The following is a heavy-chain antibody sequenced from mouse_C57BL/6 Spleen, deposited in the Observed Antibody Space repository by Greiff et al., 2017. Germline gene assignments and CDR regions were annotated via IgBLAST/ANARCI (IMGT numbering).Heavy chain of an antibody. CDR3: ARSHYGSSTFAY. V-gene: IGHV1-52*01. Sequence: VQLQQSGAELVRPGSSVKLSCKASGYTFTSYWMHWVKQRPIQGLEWIGNIDPSDSETHYNQKFKDKATLTVDKSCSTAYMQLSSLTSEDSAVYYCARSHYGSSTFAYRGHGALVTVSA. CDR2: IDPSDSET. J-gene: IGHJ3*01. CDR1: GYTFTSYW. D-gene: IGHD1-1*01.